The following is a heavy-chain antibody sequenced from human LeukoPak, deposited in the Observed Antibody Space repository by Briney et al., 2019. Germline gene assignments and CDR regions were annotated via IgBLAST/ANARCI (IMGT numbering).Heavy chain of an antibody. CDR3: ARGRPPVWGGYSSSWYPPRYYYYYMDV. V-gene: IGHV1-8*01. J-gene: IGHJ6*03. CDR2: MNPNSGNT. CDR1: GYTFTSYD. Sequence: ASVKVSCKASGYTFTSYDINWVRQATGQGLEWMGWMNPNSGNTGYAQKFQDRVTMTRNTSISTAYMELSSLRSEDTAVYYCARGRPPVWGGYSSSWYPPRYYYYYMDVWGKGTTVTVSS. D-gene: IGHD6-13*01.